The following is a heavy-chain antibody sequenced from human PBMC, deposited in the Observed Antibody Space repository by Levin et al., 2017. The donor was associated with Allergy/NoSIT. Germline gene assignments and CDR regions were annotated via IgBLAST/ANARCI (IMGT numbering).Heavy chain of an antibody. CDR1: GFTFSSYG. CDR2: IWYDGSNK. Sequence: GGSLRLSCAASGFTFSSYGMHWVRQAPGKGLEWVAVIWYDGSNKYYADSVKGRFTISRDNSKNTLYLQMNSLRAEDTAVYYCARDVPYQRLNCSGGSCYSLDLSYFQHWGQGTLVTVSS. J-gene: IGHJ1*01. CDR3: ARDVPYQRLNCSGGSCYSLDLSYFQH. D-gene: IGHD2-15*01. V-gene: IGHV3-33*01.